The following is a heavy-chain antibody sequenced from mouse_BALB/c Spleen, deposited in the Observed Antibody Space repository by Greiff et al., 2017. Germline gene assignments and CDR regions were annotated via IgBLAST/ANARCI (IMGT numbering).Heavy chain of an antibody. CDR2: IRSKSNNYAT. Sequence: EVKLVESGGGLVQPKGSLKLSCAASGFTFNTYAMHWVCQAPGKGLEWVARIRSKSNNYATYYADSVKDRFTISRDDSQSMLYLQMNNLKTEDTAMYYCVREGYRYGNFDYWGQGTTLTVSS. D-gene: IGHD2-14*01. CDR1: GFTFNTYA. CDR3: VREGYRYGNFDY. J-gene: IGHJ2*01. V-gene: IGHV10-3*03.